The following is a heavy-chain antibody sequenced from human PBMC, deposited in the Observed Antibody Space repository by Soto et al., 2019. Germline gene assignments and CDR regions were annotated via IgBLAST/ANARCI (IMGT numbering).Heavy chain of an antibody. CDR2: IYSGGST. J-gene: IGHJ4*02. D-gene: IGHD5-18*01. V-gene: IGHV3-53*01. Sequence: GGSLRLSCAASGFTVSSNYMSWVRQAPGKGLEWVSVIYSGGSTYYADSVKGRFTISRDNSKNTLYLQMKSLRAEDTAVYYCAGSFHTAMGLGYFDYWGQGTLVTVSS. CDR3: AGSFHTAMGLGYFDY. CDR1: GFTVSSNY.